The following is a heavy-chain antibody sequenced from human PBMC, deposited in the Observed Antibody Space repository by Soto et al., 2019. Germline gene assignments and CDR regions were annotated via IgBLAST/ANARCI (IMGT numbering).Heavy chain of an antibody. D-gene: IGHD3-22*01. V-gene: IGHV5-10-1*01. CDR2: VDPRDSYA. CDR1: GYTFTTRY. J-gene: IGHJ2*01. CDR3: AAFPMTPDWSFDL. Sequence: GESLKISCQASGYTFTTRYIMWVRQMPGKGLEWLGSVDPRDSYADYSPSFQGHVTMSAEKSKKIAYVLWNNLKDSASATYYCAAFPMTPDWSFDLWGRGTVVTVSS.